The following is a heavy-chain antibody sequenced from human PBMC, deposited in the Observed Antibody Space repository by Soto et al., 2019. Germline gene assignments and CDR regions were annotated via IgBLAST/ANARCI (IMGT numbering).Heavy chain of an antibody. CDR2: ISYDGSNK. V-gene: IGHV3-30*03. CDR3: ARSLSTSPDY. Sequence: GGSLRLSCAASGFTFSSYGMHWVRQAPGKGLEWVAVISYDGSNKYYADSVKGRFTISRDNAKNTLYLQMNILRAEDTAVYYCARSLSTSPDYWGQGTLVTVSS. D-gene: IGHD2-2*01. J-gene: IGHJ4*02. CDR1: GFTFSSYG.